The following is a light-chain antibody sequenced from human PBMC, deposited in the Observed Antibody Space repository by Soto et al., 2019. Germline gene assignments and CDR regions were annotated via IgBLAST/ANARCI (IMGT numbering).Light chain of an antibody. CDR3: HQPSSRAFP. V-gene: IGKV3-11*01. J-gene: IGKJ3*01. Sequence: EVVLTQSPATLSLSPGEGATLSCRASQSIGNYLAWYQQKPGQAPRLLIYATSNRATCIPARFSGSGSGIYFALTISRLEPEDFAVYDFHQPSSRAFPVGPRNKGDT. CDR2: ATS. CDR1: QSIGNY.